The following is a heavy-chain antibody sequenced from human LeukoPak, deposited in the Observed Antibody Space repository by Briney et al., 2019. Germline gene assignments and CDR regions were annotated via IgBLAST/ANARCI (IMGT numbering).Heavy chain of an antibody. Sequence: GGSLRLSCAASGLTFSNYAMTWVRQAPGKGLEWVSAISTNGDRTYYADSVKGRFTISRDNSKNTLYLQMNSLRAEDTAVYYCAKASGFHHHYDMDVWGQGTPVTVSS. D-gene: IGHD3-10*01. CDR2: ISTNGDRT. CDR1: GLTFSNYA. CDR3: AKASGFHHHYDMDV. J-gene: IGHJ6*02. V-gene: IGHV3-23*01.